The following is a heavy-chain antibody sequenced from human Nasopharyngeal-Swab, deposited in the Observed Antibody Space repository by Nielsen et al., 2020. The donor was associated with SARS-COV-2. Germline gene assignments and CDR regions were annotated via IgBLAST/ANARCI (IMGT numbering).Heavy chain of an antibody. D-gene: IGHD3-3*01. CDR1: GFTFSSYG. J-gene: IGHJ6*04. CDR2: ISYDGSNK. V-gene: IGHV3-30*03. CDR3: ARDGLDYDFWSAYFMDV. Sequence: GGSLRLSCAASGFTFSSYGMHWVRQAPGKGLEWVAVISYDGSNKYYADSVKGRFTISRDKSKNTLYLQMNSLRAEDTAVYCCARDGLDYDFWSAYFMDVWGKGTTVTVSS.